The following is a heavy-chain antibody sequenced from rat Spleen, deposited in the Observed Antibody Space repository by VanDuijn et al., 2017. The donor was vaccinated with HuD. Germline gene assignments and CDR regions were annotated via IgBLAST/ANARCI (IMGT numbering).Heavy chain of an antibody. J-gene: IGHJ2*01. CDR2: ISPSGGIS. D-gene: IGHD1-10*01. V-gene: IGHV5-19*01. Sequence: VQLEESGPGLVQTSQTLSLTCTVSGLSLTTNSVSWIRQAPTKGLEWVASISPSGGISNYRDSVKGRFTISRDSAKSTLYLQMDGLRSEDSATYYCARHNVTTGDYFDYWGQGVMVTVSS. CDR1: GLSLTTNS. CDR3: ARHNVTTGDYFDY.